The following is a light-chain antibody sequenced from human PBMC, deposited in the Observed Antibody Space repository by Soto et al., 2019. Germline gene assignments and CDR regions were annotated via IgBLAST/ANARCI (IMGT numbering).Light chain of an antibody. Sequence: QSALTQPPSASGSPGQSVTISCSGTTSDIGGYNYVSWYQHHPGKVPKLLIYGVNKRPSGVPDRFSGSKSGNTASLTVSGLQAEDEADYYCSSYAGINTYVIFGGGTKLTGL. J-gene: IGLJ2*01. CDR1: TSDIGGYNY. V-gene: IGLV2-8*01. CDR3: SSYAGINTYVI. CDR2: GVN.